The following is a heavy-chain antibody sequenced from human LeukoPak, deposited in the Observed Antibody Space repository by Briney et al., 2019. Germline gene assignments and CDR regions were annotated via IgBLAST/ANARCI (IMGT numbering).Heavy chain of an antibody. V-gene: IGHV3-30*18. J-gene: IGHJ4*02. D-gene: IGHD3-10*01. CDR3: AKSHSTVRGVNERSFDY. CDR2: ISYDGSNK. CDR1: GFTFSTYG. Sequence: GGSLRLSCAASGFTFSTYGMHWVRQAPGKGLEWVAVISYDGSNKYDADSVKGRFTISRDNSKNTLYLQMNSLRAEDTAVYFCAKSHSTVRGVNERSFDYWGQGTLVTVSS.